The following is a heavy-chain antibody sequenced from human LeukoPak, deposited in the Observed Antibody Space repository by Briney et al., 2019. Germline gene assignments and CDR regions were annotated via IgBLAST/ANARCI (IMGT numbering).Heavy chain of an antibody. V-gene: IGHV6-1*01. CDR1: GXSVSSNTAT. Sequence: SQTLSLTCVISGXSVSSNTATWNWIRQSPSRGLEWLGRTHYRSKWCSDYALSVRSRIIVNPDTSKNQFSLKLSSVTAADTAVYYCAREVAGIQLFDYWGQGTLVTVSS. D-gene: IGHD5-18*01. CDR3: AREVAGIQLFDY. CDR2: THYRSKWCS. J-gene: IGHJ4*02.